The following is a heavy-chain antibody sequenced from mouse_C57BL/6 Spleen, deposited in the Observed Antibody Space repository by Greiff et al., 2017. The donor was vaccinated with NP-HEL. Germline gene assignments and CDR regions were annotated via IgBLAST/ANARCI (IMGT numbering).Heavy chain of an antibody. V-gene: IGHV1-15*01. J-gene: IGHJ4*01. CDR2: IDPETGGT. Sequence: QVQLQQSGAELVRPGASVTLSCKASGYTFTDYEMHWVKQTPVHGLEWIGAIDPETGGTAYNQKFKGKAILTADKSSSTAYMELRSLTSEDSAVYYCTRSRNSRDAMDYWGQGTSVTVSS. CDR1: GYTFTDYE. CDR3: TRSRNSRDAMDY.